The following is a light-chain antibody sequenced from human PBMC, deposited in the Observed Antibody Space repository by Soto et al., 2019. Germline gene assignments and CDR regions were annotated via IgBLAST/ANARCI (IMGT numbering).Light chain of an antibody. CDR1: QSISSW. V-gene: IGKV1-5*03. Sequence: DIQMTQSPSTLSASAGDRVTITCRASQSISSWLAWYQQKPGKAPKLLIYKASTLESGVPSRFSGSGSGTEFTLTISSLLPDDFATYYCQQYKSYPLTFGGGTKVDIK. CDR2: KAS. CDR3: QQYKSYPLT. J-gene: IGKJ4*01.